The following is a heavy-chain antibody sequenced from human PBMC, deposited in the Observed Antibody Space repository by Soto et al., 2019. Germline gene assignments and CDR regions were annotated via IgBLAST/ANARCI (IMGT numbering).Heavy chain of an antibody. V-gene: IGHV2-5*02. CDR1: GFALSASGVG. J-gene: IGHJ3*01. CDR2: VFWDYDK. D-gene: IGHD3-10*01. Sequence: QITMRESGPTLVKPTQTLTLTCSFSGFALSASGVGVGWIRQPPGKALEWLALVFWDYDKFYSPPLQSRLTITKDTSKNQVVLTVTNIDHVDTATYYCSHSSPDGSFDVGGQGTMVTVSS. CDR3: SHSSPDGSFDV.